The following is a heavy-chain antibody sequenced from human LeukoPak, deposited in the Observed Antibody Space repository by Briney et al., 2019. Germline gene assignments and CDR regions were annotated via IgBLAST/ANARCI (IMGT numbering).Heavy chain of an antibody. CDR1: GFIFSNNA. Sequence: GESLTLSCVASGFIFSNNAMNWVRQAPGQGLEWLAAVHGGGDTTYYADSVKVRFTISRDNSKNTLYLQMNSLKAEDTAVYYCAKPAMIKIIIKSYPKGLHYWGQGTLVAVSS. D-gene: IGHD3-16*01. V-gene: IGHV3-23*01. J-gene: IGHJ4*02. CDR2: VHGGGDTT. CDR3: AKPAMIKIIIKSYPKGLHY.